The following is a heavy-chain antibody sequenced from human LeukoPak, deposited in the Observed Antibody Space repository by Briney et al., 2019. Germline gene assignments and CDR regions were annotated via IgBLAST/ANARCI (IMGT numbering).Heavy chain of an antibody. J-gene: IGHJ4*02. D-gene: IGHD1-26*01. Sequence: PGGSLRLSCAASGFTFRSHGMHWVRQAPGKGLEWVAFIWYDGSNKYYTDSVKGRLTISRDNSKNTLYLQMNSLRAEDTAVYYCAGDRATSYFDYWGQGALVTISS. CDR1: GFTFRSHG. CDR2: IWYDGSNK. CDR3: AGDRATSYFDY. V-gene: IGHV3-33*01.